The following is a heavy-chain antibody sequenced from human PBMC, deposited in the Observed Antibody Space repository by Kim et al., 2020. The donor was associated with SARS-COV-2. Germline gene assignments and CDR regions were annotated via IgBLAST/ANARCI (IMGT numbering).Heavy chain of an antibody. J-gene: IGHJ4*02. CDR3: ARRSYSYGDDFDY. V-gene: IGHV4-34*01. D-gene: IGHD5-18*01. CDR2: INHSGST. CDR1: GGSFSGYY. Sequence: SETLSLTCAVYGGSFSGYYWSWIRQPPGKGLEWIGEINHSGSTNYNPSLKSRVTISVDTSKNQFSLKLSSVTAADTAVYYCARRSYSYGDDFDYWGQGTLVTVSS.